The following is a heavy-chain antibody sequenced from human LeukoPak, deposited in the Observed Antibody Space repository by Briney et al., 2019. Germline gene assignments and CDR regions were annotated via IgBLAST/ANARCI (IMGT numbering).Heavy chain of an antibody. CDR1: GFTFSTYA. J-gene: IGHJ3*02. D-gene: IGHD3-22*01. CDR2: ISSTSNYI. V-gene: IGHV3-21*01. Sequence: GGSLRLPCAASGFTFSTYAISWVRQAPGKGLEWVSCISSTSNYIFYADSVRGRFTISRDNAKNSLYLQMDSLRAEDTAVYYCAKDPPTYYYDSSGHDAFDIWGQGTMVTVSS. CDR3: AKDPPTYYYDSSGHDAFDI.